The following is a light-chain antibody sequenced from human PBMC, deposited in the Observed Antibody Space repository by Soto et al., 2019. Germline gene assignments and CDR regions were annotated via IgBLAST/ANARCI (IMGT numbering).Light chain of an antibody. CDR2: DVS. CDR3: QQRDNSPWT. V-gene: IGKV3-11*01. J-gene: IGKJ1*01. CDR1: QSVRSN. Sequence: EIVLTQSPATLSLSPGERATLSCRASQSVRSNLAWYQHKPGQAPRLLIYDVSNRATGIPGRFSGSGFGTDFTLIISNVEPEDFAVYYCQQRDNSPWTFGQGAKVEIK.